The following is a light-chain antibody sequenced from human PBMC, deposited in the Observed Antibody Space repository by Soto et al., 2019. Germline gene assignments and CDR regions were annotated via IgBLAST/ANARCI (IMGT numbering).Light chain of an antibody. Sequence: EIVMTQSPATLSMSPGERATLSCRASQSVRSNLAWYQQKPGQAPRLVMYGETTRATGIPARFGGSGSGTEFTLTISSLQSEDFAVYYCQQFNNWPRTFGQGTKVVIK. CDR3: QQFNNWPRT. J-gene: IGKJ1*01. CDR2: GET. V-gene: IGKV3-15*01. CDR1: QSVRSN.